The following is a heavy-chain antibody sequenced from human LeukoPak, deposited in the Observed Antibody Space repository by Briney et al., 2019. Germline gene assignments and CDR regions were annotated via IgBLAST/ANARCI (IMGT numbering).Heavy chain of an antibody. CDR2: IYYSGST. D-gene: IGHD3-9*01. CDR3: ARSDFDWLLLTPNSWFDP. V-gene: IGHV4-59*01. J-gene: IGHJ5*02. CDR1: GGSISSYY. Sequence: SETLSLTCTVSGGSISSYYWSWIRQPPGKGLGWIGYIYYSGSTNYNPSLKSRVTISVDTSKNQFSLKLSSVTAADTAVYYCARSDFDWLLLTPNSWFDPWGQGTLVTVSS.